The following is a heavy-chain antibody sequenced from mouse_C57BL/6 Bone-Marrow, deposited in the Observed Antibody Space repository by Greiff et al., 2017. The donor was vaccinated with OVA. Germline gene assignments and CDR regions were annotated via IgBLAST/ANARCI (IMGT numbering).Heavy chain of an antibody. D-gene: IGHD1-1*01. V-gene: IGHV5-17*01. CDR3: ARNYYGSSYHYAMDY. CDR2: ISSGSSTI. CDR1: GFTFSDYG. J-gene: IGHJ4*01. Sequence: EVKLQESGGGLVKPGGSLKLSCAASGFTFSDYGMHWVRQAPEKGLEWVAYISSGSSTIYYADTVKGRFTISRDNAKNTLYLQMTSLRSEDTAMYYCARNYYGSSYHYAMDYWGQGTSVTVSS.